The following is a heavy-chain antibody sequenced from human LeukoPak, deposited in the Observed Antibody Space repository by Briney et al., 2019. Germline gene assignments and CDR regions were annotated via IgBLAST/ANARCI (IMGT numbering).Heavy chain of an antibody. Sequence: SETLSLTCTVSGYSISSGYYWGWIRQPPGKGLEGIGSIYHSGSTYYNQSLKSRVTISVDTSKNQFSLKLSSVTAADTAVYYCARRLVTYSMVRGLSSLWFDPWGQGTLVTVSS. V-gene: IGHV4-38-2*02. CDR3: ARRLVTYSMVRGLSSLWFDP. J-gene: IGHJ5*02. CDR1: GYSISSGYY. CDR2: IYHSGST. D-gene: IGHD3-10*01.